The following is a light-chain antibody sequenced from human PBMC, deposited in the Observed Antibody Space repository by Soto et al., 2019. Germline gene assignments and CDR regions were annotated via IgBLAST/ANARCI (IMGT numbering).Light chain of an antibody. Sequence: EIVLTQSPGTLSLSPGERATLSCRASQSVSSSHLAWYQQNPGQATRLLIYGASSRPTRIPDRFSGSGSGTDVTLTISRLEPEDFAVYYCQQYDSSPLTFGQGTKLEIK. CDR1: QSVSSSH. J-gene: IGKJ2*01. V-gene: IGKV3-20*01. CDR3: QQYDSSPLT. CDR2: GAS.